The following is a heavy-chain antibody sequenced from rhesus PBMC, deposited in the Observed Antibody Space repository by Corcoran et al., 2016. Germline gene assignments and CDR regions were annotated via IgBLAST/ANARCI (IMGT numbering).Heavy chain of an antibody. Sequence: QVQLQESGPGLVKPSETLSLTCTVSGGSISGYYYWSWLRHPPGKGLDGIGGIFGNMRVTYYNPPLKSRFTISKDTSKNQFALKWSSVTAADTAVYYGARLGWEPRTWGQGVLVTVSS. D-gene: IGHD1-44*01. V-gene: IGHV4-143*01. CDR1: GGSISGYYY. CDR3: ARLGWEPRT. J-gene: IGHJ4*01. CDR2: IFGNMRVT.